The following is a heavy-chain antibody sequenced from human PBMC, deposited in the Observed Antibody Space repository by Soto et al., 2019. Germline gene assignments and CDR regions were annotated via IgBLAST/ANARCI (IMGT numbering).Heavy chain of an antibody. CDR3: AREGCRSTSCYPGNWFDY. CDR2: ISAYNGNT. Sequence: ASVKVSCKASGYTFTSYGISWVRQAPGQGLEWMGWISAYNGNTNYAQKLQGRVTMTTDTSTSTAYMELRSLRSDDPAVYYCAREGCRSTSCYPGNWFDYWCRGPLVTVSS. CDR1: GYTFTSYG. J-gene: IGHJ5*01. V-gene: IGHV1-18*01. D-gene: IGHD2-2*01.